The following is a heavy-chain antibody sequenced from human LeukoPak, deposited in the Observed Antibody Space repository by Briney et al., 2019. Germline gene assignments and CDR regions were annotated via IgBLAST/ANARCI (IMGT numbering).Heavy chain of an antibody. D-gene: IGHD4-23*01. CDR1: GFAFHNYA. CDR2: INWNSDTK. CDR3: AKDTGGNGAYFYAMDV. Sequence: PGRSLRLSCVGSGFAFHNYAMHWVRRPPGKGLEWVSAINWNSDTKAYADSVKGRFTISRDRARNSLYLQMDSLRPEDTALYYCAKDTGGNGAYFYAMDVWGQGTSVT. J-gene: IGHJ6*02. V-gene: IGHV3-9*01.